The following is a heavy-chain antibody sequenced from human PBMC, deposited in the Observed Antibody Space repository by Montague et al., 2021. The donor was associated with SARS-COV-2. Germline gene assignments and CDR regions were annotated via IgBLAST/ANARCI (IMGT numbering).Heavy chain of an antibody. D-gene: IGHD4-17*01. Sequence: SLRLSCAASGFTFNSYNMNWVRQAPGKGPEWVSHISTSTYIDYADSVKGRFTISRDNAKSSLYLQMHSLRVEDTAVYYCARDGWMTTMTTFDYWGQGTLVTVSS. CDR2: ISTSTYI. CDR1: GFTFNSYN. V-gene: IGHV3-21*01. CDR3: ARDGWMTTMTTFDY. J-gene: IGHJ4*02.